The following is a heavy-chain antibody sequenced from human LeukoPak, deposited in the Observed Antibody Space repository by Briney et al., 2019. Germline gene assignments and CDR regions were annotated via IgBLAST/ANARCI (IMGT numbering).Heavy chain of an antibody. CDR3: VRDWDHYDFDS. V-gene: IGHV3-74*01. CDR2: INPAGNYR. D-gene: IGHD3-3*01. CDR1: GFTFSNYW. J-gene: IGHJ5*01. Sequence: GGSLRLSCAGSGFTFSNYWIHWVRQVPGKGLVWVSRINPAGNYRNYADSVEGRFTISRDNARNTVYLQMNSLRAEDTALFYCVRDWDHYDFDSWGQGTLVIVSS.